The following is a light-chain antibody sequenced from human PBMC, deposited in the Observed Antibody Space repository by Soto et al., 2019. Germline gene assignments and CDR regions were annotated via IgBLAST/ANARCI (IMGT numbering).Light chain of an antibody. J-gene: IGLJ1*01. V-gene: IGLV2-23*01. CDR2: EGI. CDR3: CSYAGSGTDNYV. CDR1: SSDIGTYNL. Sequence: QSVLTQPASVSGSPGQSSTISCTGTSSDIGTYNLVSWYQHYPGKAPKLMIYEGIKRPSGVSNRFSGSKSGNTAFLTISGLQAEDEADYYCCSYAGSGTDNYVFGSGTKVTV.